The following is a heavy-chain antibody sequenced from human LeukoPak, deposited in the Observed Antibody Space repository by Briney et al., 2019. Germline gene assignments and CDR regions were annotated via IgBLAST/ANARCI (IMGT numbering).Heavy chain of an antibody. J-gene: IGHJ4*02. CDR3: ARAYDFWSGSWFDY. CDR1: GGSISSSSYY. V-gene: IGHV4-39*01. CDR2: IYYSGST. Sequence: SETLSLTCTVSGGSISSSSYYWGWIRQPSGKGLEWIGSIYYSGSTYYNPSLKSRVTISVDTSKNQFSLKLSSVTAADTAVYYCARAYDFWSGSWFDYWGQGTLVTVSS. D-gene: IGHD3-3*01.